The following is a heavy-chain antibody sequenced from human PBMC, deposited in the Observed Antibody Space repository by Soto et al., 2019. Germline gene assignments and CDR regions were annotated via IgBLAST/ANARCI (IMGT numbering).Heavy chain of an antibody. CDR1: GVTFSTYA. D-gene: IGHD5-18*01. J-gene: IGHJ6*02. Sequence: QVQLVESGGDVVQPGRSLRLSWAASGVTFSTYAMNWVRQAPGKGLEWVAVTSYDGSNKHYADSVKGRYTISRDNSKTSLYLQMNSLRAEDTAVYYCARGESHGYGGMDVWGQGTTVTVSS. CDR3: ARGESHGYGGMDV. CDR2: TSYDGSNK. V-gene: IGHV3-30-3*01.